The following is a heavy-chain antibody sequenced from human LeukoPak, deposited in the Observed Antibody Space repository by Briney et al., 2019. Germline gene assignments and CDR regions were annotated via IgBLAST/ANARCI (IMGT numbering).Heavy chain of an antibody. V-gene: IGHV3-23*01. CDR1: GFTFSRYA. CDR2: LGVSVSGYGGST. D-gene: IGHD6-13*01. Sequence: GGSLRLSCAASGFTFSRYAMSWVRQAPGKGLEWVSALGVSVSGYGGSTYYADSVKGRFTISRDNSKNTLYLQMNSLRAEDTAVYYCAKDLGTGYSSSWLDYWGQGTLVTVSS. CDR3: AKDLGTGYSSSWLDY. J-gene: IGHJ4*02.